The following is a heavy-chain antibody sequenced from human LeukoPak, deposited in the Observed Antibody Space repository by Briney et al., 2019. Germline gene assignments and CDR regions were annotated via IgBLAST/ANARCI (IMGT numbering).Heavy chain of an antibody. CDR2: IIPIFGTA. J-gene: IGHJ3*02. D-gene: IGHD7-27*01. V-gene: IGHV1-69*01. CDR1: GGTFSSYA. CDR3: ARDGSLYGTGTDAFDI. Sequence: SVKVSCKASGGTFSSYAISWVRQAPGQGLEWMGGIIPIFGTANYAQKFQGRVTITADESTSTAYMELSSLRSEDTAVYYCARDGSLYGTGTDAFDIWGQGTMVTISS.